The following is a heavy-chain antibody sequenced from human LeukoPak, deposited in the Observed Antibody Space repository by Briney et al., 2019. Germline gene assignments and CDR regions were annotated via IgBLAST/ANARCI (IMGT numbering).Heavy chain of an antibody. V-gene: IGHV1-24*01. D-gene: IGHD5-18*01. CDR3: ATAAPRGLPDAFDI. CDR1: GYTLTELS. CDR2: FDPEDGET. Sequence: ASVNVSCKVSGYTLTELSMHWVRQAPGKGLEWMGGFDPEDGETIYAQKFQGRVTMTEDTSTDTAYMELSSLRSEDTAVYYCATAAPRGLPDAFDIWGQGTMVTVSS. J-gene: IGHJ3*02.